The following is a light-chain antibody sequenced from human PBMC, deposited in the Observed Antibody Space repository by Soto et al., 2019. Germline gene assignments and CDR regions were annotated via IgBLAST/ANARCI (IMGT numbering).Light chain of an antibody. CDR1: QSVTSSY. V-gene: IGKV3-20*01. CDR2: GAS. Sequence: EIVLTQSPGTLSLSPGERATLSCRASQSVTSSYLAWYQQKPGQAPRLLIYGASRRATGIPDRFSGGGSGTDFTLTISRLEPDDFAVYYCQQYDSFIFTYGPGTKVYIK. CDR3: QQYDSFIFT. J-gene: IGKJ3*01.